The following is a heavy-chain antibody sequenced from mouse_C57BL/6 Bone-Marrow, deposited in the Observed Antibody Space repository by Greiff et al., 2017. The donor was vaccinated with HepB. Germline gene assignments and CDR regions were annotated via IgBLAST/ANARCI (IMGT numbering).Heavy chain of an antibody. CDR2: ISDGGSYT. D-gene: IGHD2-4*01. CDR1: GFTFSSYA. Sequence: VQLKESGGGLVKPGGSLKLSCAASGFTFSSYAMSWVRQTPEKRLEWVATISDGGSYTYYPDNVKGRFTISRDNAKNNLYLQMSHLKSEDTAMYYCVYDYDYFDYWGQGTTLTVSS. CDR3: VYDYDYFDY. J-gene: IGHJ2*01. V-gene: IGHV5-4*01.